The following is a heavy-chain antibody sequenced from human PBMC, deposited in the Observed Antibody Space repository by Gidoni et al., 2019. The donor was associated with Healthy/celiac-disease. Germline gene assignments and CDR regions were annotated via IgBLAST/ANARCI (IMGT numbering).Heavy chain of an antibody. CDR3: AKDSGVISGYNWFDP. V-gene: IGHV3-23*04. CDR2: MSGRGGST. Sequence: EVQLVESGGGLVQPGGSLRLSCAASGFTFSSYAMSWVRQAPGKGLEWVSAMSGRGGSTYYADSVKGRFTISRDNSKNTLYLQMNSLRAEDTAVYYCAKDSGVISGYNWFDPWGQGTLVTVSS. J-gene: IGHJ5*02. D-gene: IGHD3-10*01. CDR1: GFTFSSYA.